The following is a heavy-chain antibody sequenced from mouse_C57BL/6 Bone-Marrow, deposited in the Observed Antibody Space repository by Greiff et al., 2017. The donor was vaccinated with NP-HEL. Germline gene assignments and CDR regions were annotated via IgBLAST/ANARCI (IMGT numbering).Heavy chain of an antibody. CDR2: IYPRSGNT. D-gene: IGHD1-1*01. V-gene: IGHV1-81*01. CDR1: GYTFTSYG. Sequence: QVQLQQSGAELARPGASVKLSCKASGYTFTSYGISWVKQRTGQGLEWIGEIYPRSGNTYYNEKFKGKATLTADKSSSTAYMELRSLTSEDSAVYFCARTLITTVVARLHYWGQGTTLTVSS. CDR3: ARTLITTVVARLHY. J-gene: IGHJ2*01.